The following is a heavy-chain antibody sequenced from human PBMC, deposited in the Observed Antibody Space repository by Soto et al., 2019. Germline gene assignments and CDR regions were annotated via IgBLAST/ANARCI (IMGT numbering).Heavy chain of an antibody. D-gene: IGHD3-10*01. CDR1: GYTFTSYA. CDR3: ARGASMVRGVILDAFDI. Sequence: QVQLVQSGAEVKKPGASVKVSCKASGYTFTSYAMHWVRQAPGQRLEWMGWINAGNGNTKYSQKFQGRVTITSDTSGGTAYMELSSLRSEDTAVYYCARGASMVRGVILDAFDIWGQGTMVTVSS. CDR2: INAGNGNT. V-gene: IGHV1-3*01. J-gene: IGHJ3*02.